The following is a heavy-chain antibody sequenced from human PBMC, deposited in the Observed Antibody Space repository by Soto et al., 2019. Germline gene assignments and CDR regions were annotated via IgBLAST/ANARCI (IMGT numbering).Heavy chain of an antibody. V-gene: IGHV4-59*01. Sequence: SETLSLTCTVSGVPLSGYYWTWVRQTPGKTLEWIGSIYFNGTTTYNPSLNSRVTISIDMSKNQFSLKLRSVTATDTAVYHCARGKGTHKYWGRGTLVTVS. D-gene: IGHD3-10*01. J-gene: IGHJ4*02. CDR2: IYFNGTT. CDR1: GVPLSGYY. CDR3: ARGKGTHKY.